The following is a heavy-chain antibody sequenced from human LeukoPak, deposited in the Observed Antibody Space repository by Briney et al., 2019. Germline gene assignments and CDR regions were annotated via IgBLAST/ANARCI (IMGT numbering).Heavy chain of an antibody. CDR3: ARDAIPQGYSYGHGY. Sequence: GGSLRLSCAASGFTVSSNYMSWVRQAPGKGLEWVSVIYSGGSTYYADSAKGRFTISRDNSKNTLYLQMNSLRDEDTAVYYCARDAIPQGYSYGHGYWGQGTLVTVSS. D-gene: IGHD5-18*01. J-gene: IGHJ4*02. V-gene: IGHV3-53*01. CDR2: IYSGGST. CDR1: GFTVSSNY.